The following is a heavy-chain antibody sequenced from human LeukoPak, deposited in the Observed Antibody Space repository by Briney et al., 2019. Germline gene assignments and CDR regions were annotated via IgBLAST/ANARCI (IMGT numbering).Heavy chain of an antibody. Sequence: GGSLRLSCAASGFTFSSYSMNWVRQAPGKGLEWVSSISSSSSYIYYADSVKGRFTISRDNAKNSLYLQMNSLRAEDTAVYYCARDHLHTYYYDSSGYAFDYWGRGTLVTVSS. V-gene: IGHV3-21*01. CDR1: GFTFSSYS. CDR3: ARDHLHTYYYDSSGYAFDY. J-gene: IGHJ4*02. CDR2: ISSSSSYI. D-gene: IGHD3-22*01.